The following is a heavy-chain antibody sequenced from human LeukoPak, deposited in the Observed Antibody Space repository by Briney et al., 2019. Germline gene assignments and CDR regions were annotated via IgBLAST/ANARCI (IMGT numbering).Heavy chain of an antibody. J-gene: IGHJ2*01. D-gene: IGHD1-26*01. CDR2: TYYRSKWYN. V-gene: IGHV6-1*01. Sequence: SQTLSLTCAISGDSFSSNSTAWNWIRQSPSRGLEWLGRTYYRSKWYNDYAVSVKSRITINPDTSKNQFSLQLNSVTPKDTAVYYCARGKWELLSHYWCFDLWGRGTLVTASS. CDR3: ARGKWELLSHYWCFDL. CDR1: GDSFSSNSTA.